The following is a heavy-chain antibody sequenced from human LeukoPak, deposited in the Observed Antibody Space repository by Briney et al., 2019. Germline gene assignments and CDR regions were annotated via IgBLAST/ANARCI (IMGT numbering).Heavy chain of an antibody. D-gene: IGHD5-18*01. V-gene: IGHV4-39*07. J-gene: IGHJ4*02. CDR3: ARERGGYSYGPALDY. CDR1: GGSISSSSYY. CDR2: IYYRGST. Sequence: SETLSLTCTVSGGSISSSSYYWGCIRQPPGKGLEWIGSIYYRGSTYYNPSLKSRVTISLDTSKNQFSLNLSSVTAADTAVYYCARERGGYSYGPALDYWGQGTLVTVSS.